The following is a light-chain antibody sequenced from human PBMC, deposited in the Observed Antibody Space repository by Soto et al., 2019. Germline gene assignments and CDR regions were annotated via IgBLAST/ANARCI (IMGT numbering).Light chain of an antibody. Sequence: EIVMTQSPATLSVSRGERATLSCRANQAISSNLAWYQQKPGQAPRLLIYGASTRATDIPDRFSGSGSGTEFTLTISSLQSEDFAVYYCQQYDVWPALTFGGGTKVEIK. CDR2: GAS. V-gene: IGKV3-15*01. CDR1: QAISSN. CDR3: QQYDVWPALT. J-gene: IGKJ4*01.